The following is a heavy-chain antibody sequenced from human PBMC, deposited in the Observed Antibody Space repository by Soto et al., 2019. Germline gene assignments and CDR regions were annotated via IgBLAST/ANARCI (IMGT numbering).Heavy chain of an antibody. CDR3: ATRTDYYYGSGSLGGMDV. Sequence: QVQLQESGPGLVKPSQTLSLTCTVSGGSISSGSYHWSRIRQLPGKGLEWVGNIYYSGSTYYNPSLKSRVTISVDTSKNQFSLKLNSVTAADTAVYYCATRTDYYYGSGSLGGMDVWGQGTTVTVSS. CDR2: IYYSGST. J-gene: IGHJ6*02. D-gene: IGHD3-10*01. V-gene: IGHV4-31*03. CDR1: GGSISSGSYH.